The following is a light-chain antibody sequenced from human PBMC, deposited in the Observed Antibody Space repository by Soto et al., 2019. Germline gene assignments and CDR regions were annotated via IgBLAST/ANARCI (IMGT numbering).Light chain of an antibody. V-gene: IGLV2-11*01. J-gene: IGLJ2*01. CDR2: DVT. CDR3: SSYAGSSVV. CDR1: RSDVGGYNF. Sequence: QSALTQARSVSGYPGQSVTISCTGTRSDVGGYNFVSWYQQHPGKAPKLLIYDVTRRPSGVPDRFSGSKSAYTASLTISGLQAEDEADFYCSSYAGSSVVFGGGTKLTVL.